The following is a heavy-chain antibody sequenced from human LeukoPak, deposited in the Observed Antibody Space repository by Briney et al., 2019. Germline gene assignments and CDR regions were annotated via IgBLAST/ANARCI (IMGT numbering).Heavy chain of an antibody. Sequence: GGSLRLSCAASGFTFSNAWMNWVRQAPGKGLEWVGRIKSKTDGGTADYAAPVKGRFTISRDDSKNTLYLQMNSLKTEDTAVYYCSTTYYYDSSEGYWGQGTLVTVSS. CDR1: GFTFSNAW. CDR3: STTYYYDSSEGY. V-gene: IGHV3-15*07. D-gene: IGHD3-22*01. CDR2: IKSKTDGGTA. J-gene: IGHJ4*02.